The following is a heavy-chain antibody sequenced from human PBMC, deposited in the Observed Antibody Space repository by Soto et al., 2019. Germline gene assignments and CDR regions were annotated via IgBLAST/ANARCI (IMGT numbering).Heavy chain of an antibody. CDR3: VKETYYYDVSSYYPLGS. D-gene: IGHD3-22*01. CDR1: GFTFDDYN. Sequence: EVQLVQSGGVVVQPGGSLRLSCAASGFTFDDYNMHWVRQAPGKGLEWGSLISRDGTNTNYAESVKGRFTISRDNSKNSLYLQMNSLRTEDTALYYCVKETYYYDVSSYYPLGSWGQGTLVTVSS. CDR2: ISRDGTNT. J-gene: IGHJ5*02. V-gene: IGHV3-43*01.